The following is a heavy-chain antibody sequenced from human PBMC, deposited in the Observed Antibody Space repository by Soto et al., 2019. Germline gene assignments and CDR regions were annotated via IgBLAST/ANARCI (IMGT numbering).Heavy chain of an antibody. D-gene: IGHD3-3*01. Sequence: QVQLVQSGAEVKKPGSSVKVSCKASGDTPINHVISWLRQAPVQGLEWMGGINALFRTANYPPKFQGRVTITEDESTSTAFMELSSLRSEDTAVYYCARDNGNAFLGYFDYWGQGTLVTVSS. CDR1: GDTPINHV. J-gene: IGHJ4*02. V-gene: IGHV1-69*01. CDR3: ARDNGNAFLGYFDY. CDR2: INALFRTA.